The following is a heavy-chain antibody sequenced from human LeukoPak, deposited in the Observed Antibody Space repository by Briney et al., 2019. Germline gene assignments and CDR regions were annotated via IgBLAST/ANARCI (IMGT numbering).Heavy chain of an antibody. D-gene: IGHD3-9*01. CDR1: GYTFTSYA. CDR2: INTNTGNP. CDR3: ARDVTFDWLINYFDY. V-gene: IGHV7-4-1*02. J-gene: IGHJ4*02. Sequence: ASVKVSCKASGYTFTSYAMNWVRQAPGQGLEWMGWINTNTGNPTYAQGFTGRFVFSLDTSVSTAYLQISSLKAEDTAVYYCARDVTFDWLINYFDYWGQGTLVTVSS.